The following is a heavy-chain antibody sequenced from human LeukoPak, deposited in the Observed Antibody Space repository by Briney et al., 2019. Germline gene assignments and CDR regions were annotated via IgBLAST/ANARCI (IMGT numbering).Heavy chain of an antibody. J-gene: IGHJ4*02. V-gene: IGHV4-4*02. CDR1: GGSISSSNW. CDR2: IYHSGST. D-gene: IGHD3-9*01. CDR3: ARGEFDILTGGYYFDY. Sequence: SGTLSLTCAVSGGSISSSNWWSWVRQPPGKGLEWIGEIYHSGSTNYNPSLKSRVTISVDKSKNQFSLKPSSVTAADTAVYYCARGEFDILTGGYYFDYWGQGTLVTVSS.